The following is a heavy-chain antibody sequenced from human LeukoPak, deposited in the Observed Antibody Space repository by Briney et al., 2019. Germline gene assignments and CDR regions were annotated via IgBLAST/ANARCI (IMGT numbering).Heavy chain of an antibody. CDR3: AKETITMIVVVIGDAFDI. CDR2: ISGSGGST. D-gene: IGHD3-22*01. Sequence: GGSLRLSCAASGFTFSSYAMSWVRQAPGKGLEWVSAISGSGGSTYYADSVKGRFTISGDNSKNTLYLQMNSLRAEDTAVYYCAKETITMIVVVIGDAFDIWGQGTMVTVSS. V-gene: IGHV3-23*01. J-gene: IGHJ3*02. CDR1: GFTFSSYA.